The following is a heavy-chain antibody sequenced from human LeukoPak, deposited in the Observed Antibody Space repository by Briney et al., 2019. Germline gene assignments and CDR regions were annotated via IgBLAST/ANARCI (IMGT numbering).Heavy chain of an antibody. J-gene: IGHJ6*04. V-gene: IGHV4-39*01. CDR1: GGSISSSSYY. Sequence: SETLSLTCTVSGGSISSSSYYWGWIRQPPGKGLEWIGSIYYSGSTYYNPSLKSRVTISVDTSKNQFSLKLSSVTAADTAVYYCASLPHPWVPLDVWGKGTTVTVSS. CDR3: ASLPHPWVPLDV. CDR2: IYYSGST. D-gene: IGHD4/OR15-4a*01.